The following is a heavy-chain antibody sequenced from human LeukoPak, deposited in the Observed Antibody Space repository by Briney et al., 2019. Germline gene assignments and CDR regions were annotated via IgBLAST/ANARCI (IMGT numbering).Heavy chain of an antibody. J-gene: IGHJ4*02. D-gene: IGHD2-21*01. V-gene: IGHV1-2*02. Sequence: ASVKVPCKTSGYTFTGYFLHWVRQAPGQGLEWMGWINPNSGGTNYAQKFQDRVTMTRDTSISTAYMELSRLRSDDTAVYYCAKDLYGDGGYCFEYWGQGTLVTVSS. CDR2: INPNSGGT. CDR1: GYTFTGYF. CDR3: AKDLYGDGGYCFEY.